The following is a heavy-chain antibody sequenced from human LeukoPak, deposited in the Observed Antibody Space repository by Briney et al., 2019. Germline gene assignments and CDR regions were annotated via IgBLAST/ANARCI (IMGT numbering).Heavy chain of an antibody. CDR3: ARALDYGDWIDY. CDR1: GGSMTNYF. V-gene: IGHV4-59*05. D-gene: IGHD4-17*01. CDR2: IYYSGST. J-gene: IGHJ4*02. Sequence: KPSETLSLTCTVSGGSMTNYFWNWIRQSPGKGLERIGSIYYSGSTYYNPSLKSRVTISVDTSKNQFSLKLSSVTAADTAVYYCARALDYGDWIDYWGQGTLVTVSS.